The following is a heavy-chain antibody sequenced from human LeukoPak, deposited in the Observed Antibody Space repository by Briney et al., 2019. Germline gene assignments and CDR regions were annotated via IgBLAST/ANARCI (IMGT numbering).Heavy chain of an antibody. Sequence: ASVKVSCKASGYTFTSYYMHWVRQAPGQGLEWMGIINPSGGSTSYAQKFQGRVTMTRDTSTSTVYMELSSLRSEDTAVYYCARDSAVAARPFYAFDIWGQGTMVTVSS. V-gene: IGHV1-46*01. D-gene: IGHD6-6*01. CDR1: GYTFTSYY. CDR3: ARDSAVAARPFYAFDI. J-gene: IGHJ3*02. CDR2: INPSGGST.